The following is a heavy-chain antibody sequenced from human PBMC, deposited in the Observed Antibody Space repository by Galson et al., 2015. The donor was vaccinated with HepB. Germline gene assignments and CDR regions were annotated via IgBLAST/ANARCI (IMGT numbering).Heavy chain of an antibody. CDR1: GGSFSGYY. CDR2: INHSGST. J-gene: IGHJ6*02. D-gene: IGHD6-19*01. CDR3: ASWGSSGWYQHYYYGMDV. V-gene: IGHV4-34*01. Sequence: ETLSLTCAVYGGSFSGYYWSWIRQPPGKGLEWIGEINHSGSTNYNPSLKSRVTISVDTSKNQFSLKLSSVTAADTAVYYCASWGSSGWYQHYYYGMDVWGQGTTVTVSS.